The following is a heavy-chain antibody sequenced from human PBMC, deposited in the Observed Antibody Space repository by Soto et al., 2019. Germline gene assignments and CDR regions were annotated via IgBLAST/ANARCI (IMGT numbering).Heavy chain of an antibody. CDR3: AKGGSGGTYYYDSSGYVNYFDY. J-gene: IGHJ4*02. Sequence: EVQLLESGGGLVQPGGSLRLSCAASGFTFSSYAMSWVRQAPGKGLEWVSAISGSGGSTYYADSVKGRFTISRDDSKNTLYLQRNSLRAEDTAVYYCAKGGSGGTYYYDSSGYVNYFDYWGQGTLVTVSS. CDR1: GFTFSSYA. V-gene: IGHV3-23*01. D-gene: IGHD3-22*01. CDR2: ISGSGGST.